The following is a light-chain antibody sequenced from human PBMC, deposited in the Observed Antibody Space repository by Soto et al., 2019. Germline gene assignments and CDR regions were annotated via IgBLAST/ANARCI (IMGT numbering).Light chain of an antibody. V-gene: IGKV3-20*01. CDR2: GAS. J-gene: IGKJ1*01. Sequence: EIVLTQSPGTLSLSPGERATLSCRAIQSVSSSYLAWYQQKPGQAPRLLIYGASSRATGIPDRFSGSGSGTDFPLTISRLEPEDFAVYYCQQYGSSTMTFGQGTKV. CDR3: QQYGSSTMT. CDR1: QSVSSSY.